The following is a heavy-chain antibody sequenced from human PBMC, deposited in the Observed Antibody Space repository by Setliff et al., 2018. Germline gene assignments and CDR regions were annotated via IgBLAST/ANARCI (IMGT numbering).Heavy chain of an antibody. CDR2: ISAQDGNT. V-gene: IGHV1-18*01. CDR1: GYSFLSYG. CDR3: AGDRSLGATRRLAF. J-gene: IGHJ4*02. Sequence: ASVKVSCKASGYSFLSYGITWVRQAPGQGLEWMGWISAQDGNTIYAQKFQGRITVTIESSTGTAYMELRSLTSDDSAVYYCAGDRSLGATRRLAFWGQGTLITVSS. D-gene: IGHD1-26*01.